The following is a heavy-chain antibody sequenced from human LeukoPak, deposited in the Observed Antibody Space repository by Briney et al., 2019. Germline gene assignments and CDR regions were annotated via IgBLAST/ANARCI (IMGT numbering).Heavy chain of an antibody. J-gene: IGHJ4*02. CDR2: IYTSGST. V-gene: IGHV4-61*02. CDR3: ARDGYCSSTSCSSGAS. Sequence: SSEALSLTCTVSGGSISSGSYYWSWIRQPAGKGLEWIGRIYTSGSTNYNPSLKSRVTISVDTSKNQFSLKLSSVTAADTAVYYCARDGYCSSTSCSSGASWGQGTLVTVSS. D-gene: IGHD2-2*03. CDR1: GGSISSGSYY.